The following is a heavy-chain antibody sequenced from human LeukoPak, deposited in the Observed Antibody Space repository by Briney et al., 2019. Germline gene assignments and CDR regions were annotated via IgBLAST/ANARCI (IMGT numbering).Heavy chain of an antibody. CDR1: GFTFSSNN. CDR2: ISSSSSNK. D-gene: IGHD3-16*01. V-gene: IGHV3-21*01. Sequence: GGSLRLSCAASGFTFSSNNMNWVRQAPGKGLEWVSSISSSSSNKYYADSVKGRFTISRDKDKNSLYLQMNSLRAEDTAVYYCARDRFPLGPSGLSMDVWGKGTTVTVSS. CDR3: ARDRFPLGPSGLSMDV. J-gene: IGHJ6*04.